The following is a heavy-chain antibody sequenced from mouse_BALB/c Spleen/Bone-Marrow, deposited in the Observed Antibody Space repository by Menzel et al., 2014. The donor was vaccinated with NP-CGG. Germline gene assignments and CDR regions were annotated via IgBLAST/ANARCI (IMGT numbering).Heavy chain of an antibody. CDR3: ARTDGYYAIDY. J-gene: IGHJ4*01. D-gene: IGHD2-3*01. V-gene: IGHV3-1*02. Sequence: EVQLQQSGPDLEKPSQSLSLTCTVTGYSITSGYSWHWIRQFPGNILEWMGYIHYSGYTNYNPSLKSRISITRDTSKNQFFLQLNSVTTEDTATYYCARTDGYYAIDYWGQGTSVPVSS. CDR2: IHYSGYT. CDR1: GYSITSGYS.